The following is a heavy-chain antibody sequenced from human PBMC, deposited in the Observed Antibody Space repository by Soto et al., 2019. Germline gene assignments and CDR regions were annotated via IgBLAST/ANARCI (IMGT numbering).Heavy chain of an antibody. CDR1: GYTFTSYY. CDR3: ARASSGATYAHFDY. Sequence: GSSVKLSCKSSGYTFTSYYIHWVRQAPGQGLEWMGIINPGGGSTSYAQKFQGRVTMTRDTSTRKAYMELSSLRSEDTAVYYCARASSGATYAHFDYWGQGTLVTVSS. CDR2: INPGGGST. D-gene: IGHD6-19*01. J-gene: IGHJ4*02. V-gene: IGHV1-46*01.